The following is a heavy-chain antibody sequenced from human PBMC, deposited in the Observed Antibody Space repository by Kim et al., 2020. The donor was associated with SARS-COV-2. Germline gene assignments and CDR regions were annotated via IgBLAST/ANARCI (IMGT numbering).Heavy chain of an antibody. CDR1: RDTFITYA. CDR3: ARFGEGGVYFDY. D-gene: IGHD3-16*01. CDR2: VIPILDTA. Sequence: SVKVSCKASRDTFITYAIGWVRQAPGHGLEWMGRVIPILDTANYAQKFHGRVTLTADKSTSTAYMELSSLTSEDTAVYYCARFGEGGVYFDYWGQGTLV. V-gene: IGHV1-69*04. J-gene: IGHJ4*02.